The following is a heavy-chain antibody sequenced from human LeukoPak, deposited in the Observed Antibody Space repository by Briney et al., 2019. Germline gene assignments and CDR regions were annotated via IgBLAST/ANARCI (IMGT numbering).Heavy chain of an antibody. Sequence: PGGSLRLSCAASGFTFSSYGMHWVRQAPGKGLEWVTFVRHDGSNTYYADSVKGRFTISRDNSKNTVYLQMNSLRAEDTAMYYCAKDENYCSKTSCYKNHFDYWGQGTLVTVSS. CDR2: VRHDGSNT. V-gene: IGHV3-30*02. J-gene: IGHJ4*02. CDR1: GFTFSSYG. CDR3: AKDENYCSKTSCYKNHFDY. D-gene: IGHD2-2*01.